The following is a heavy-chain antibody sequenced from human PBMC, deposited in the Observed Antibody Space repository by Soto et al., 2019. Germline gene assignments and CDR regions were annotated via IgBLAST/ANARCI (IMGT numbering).Heavy chain of an antibody. CDR3: ERRGIAAAGTPPYYYYGMDV. Sequence: QVQLVQSGAEVKKPGSSVKVSCKAAGGTFRSYAISWVRQAPGQGLEWMGGIIPIFGTANYSQKFQGRVTITADESTSTAYMELSSLGSEDTAVYYCERRGIAAAGTPPYYYYGMDVWGQGTTVTVSS. V-gene: IGHV1-69*01. D-gene: IGHD6-13*01. CDR1: GGTFRSYA. CDR2: IIPIFGTA. J-gene: IGHJ6*02.